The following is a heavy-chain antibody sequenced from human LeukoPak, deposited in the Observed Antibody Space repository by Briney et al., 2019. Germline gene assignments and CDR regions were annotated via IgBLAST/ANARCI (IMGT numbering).Heavy chain of an antibody. CDR1: GFTFSSYE. CDR2: ISSSGSTL. D-gene: IGHD2-15*01. Sequence: GGSLRLSCAASGFTFSSYEMNWVRQAPGKGLEWASYISSSGSTLYYADSVKGRFTISRDNAKNSLHLQMHSLRAEDTAVYYCVRWYDAFDIWGQGTMVTVSS. J-gene: IGHJ3*02. CDR3: VRWYDAFDI. V-gene: IGHV3-48*03.